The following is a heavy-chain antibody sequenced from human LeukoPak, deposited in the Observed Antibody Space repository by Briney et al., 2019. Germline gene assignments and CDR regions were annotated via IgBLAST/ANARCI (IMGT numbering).Heavy chain of an antibody. CDR1: GYTCTGYY. CDR3: ARVDSSGWYYFDY. V-gene: IGHV1-2*02. D-gene: IGHD6-19*01. Sequence: ASVKVSCKASGYTCTGYYMHWVRQAPGQGLEWMGWINPNSGGTNYAQKFQGRVTMTRDTSISTAYMELSRLRSDDTAVYYCARVDSSGWYYFDYWGQGTLVTVSS. J-gene: IGHJ4*02. CDR2: INPNSGGT.